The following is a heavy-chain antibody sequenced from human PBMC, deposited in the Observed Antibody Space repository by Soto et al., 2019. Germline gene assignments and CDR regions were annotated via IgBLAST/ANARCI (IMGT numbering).Heavy chain of an antibody. Sequence: QVQLVESGGGVVQPGRSLRLSCAASGFTFSSYAMHWVRQAPGKGLEWVAVISYDGSNKYYADSVKGRLTISRDNSKNTLYLQMNSLRAEDTAVYYCARDGGDGYNSYYYYGMDVWGQGTTVTVSS. V-gene: IGHV3-30-3*01. CDR3: ARDGGDGYNSYYYYGMDV. J-gene: IGHJ6*02. CDR1: GFTFSSYA. D-gene: IGHD5-12*01. CDR2: ISYDGSNK.